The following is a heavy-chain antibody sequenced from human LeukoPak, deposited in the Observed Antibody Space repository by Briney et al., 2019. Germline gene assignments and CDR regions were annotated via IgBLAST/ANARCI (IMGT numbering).Heavy chain of an antibody. CDR1: GFTFSSYS. CDR2: ISSSSSYI. D-gene: IGHD1-26*01. J-gene: IGHJ3*02. Sequence: GGSLRLSCAASGFTFSSYSMNWARQAPGKGLEWVSSISSSSSYIYYADSVKGRFTISRDNAKNSLYLQMNSLRAEDTAVYYCARDRSGSYSAFDIWGQGTMVTVSS. V-gene: IGHV3-21*01. CDR3: ARDRSGSYSAFDI.